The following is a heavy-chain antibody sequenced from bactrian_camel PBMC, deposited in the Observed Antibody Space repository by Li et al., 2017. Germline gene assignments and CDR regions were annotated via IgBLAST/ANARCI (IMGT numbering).Heavy chain of an antibody. D-gene: IGHD4*01. CDR1: ESIISTYS. J-gene: IGHJ4*01. CDR2: IAGGGNP. CDR3: AAEPLTTIATMTTWMSYGRKPQY. V-gene: IGHV3S53*01. Sequence: QVQLVESGGGSVHAGGSLRLSCTASESIISTYSMAWFRQAPGKEREGVASIAGGGNPAYVEAVKGRFTISKDNAHNTLILQMNNLKPEDTAMYYCAAEPLTTIATMTTWMSYGRKPQYWGQGTQVTVS.